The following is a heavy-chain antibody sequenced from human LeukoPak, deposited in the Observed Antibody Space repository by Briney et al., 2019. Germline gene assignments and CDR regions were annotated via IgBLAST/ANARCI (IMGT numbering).Heavy chain of an antibody. CDR3: TRELPREVTLDY. CDR1: GFTFISYG. J-gene: IGHJ4*01. CDR2: INTDGSST. V-gene: IGHV3-74*01. D-gene: IGHD2-21*02. Sequence: GGSLRRSCAAAGFTFISYGMQWVRQAPGKGLVWVSRINTDGSSTSYADSVKGRFTVSRDNAKNTVYLQVNSLRAEDTAVYFCTRELPREVTLDYWGQGTLVTVSS.